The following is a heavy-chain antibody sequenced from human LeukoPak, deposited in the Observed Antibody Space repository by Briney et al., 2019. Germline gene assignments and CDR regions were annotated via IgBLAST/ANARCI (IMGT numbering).Heavy chain of an antibody. V-gene: IGHV4-34*01. Sequence: SETLSLTCAVYGGSFSGYYWSWIRQPPGKGLEWIGEINHSGSTNYNPSLKSRVTISVDTSKNQFSLKLSSVTAADTAVYYCAGGGSGWPTSVVVDYWGQGTLVTVSS. CDR1: GGSFSGYY. D-gene: IGHD6-19*01. CDR2: INHSGST. J-gene: IGHJ4*02. CDR3: AGGGSGWPTSVVVDY.